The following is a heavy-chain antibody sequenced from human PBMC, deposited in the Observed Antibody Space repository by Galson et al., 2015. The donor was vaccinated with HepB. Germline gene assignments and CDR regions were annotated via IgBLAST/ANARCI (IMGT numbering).Heavy chain of an antibody. CDR3: AKVDEYINNYGMDV. J-gene: IGHJ6*02. CDR2: VSGSGTT. D-gene: IGHD6-6*01. CDR1: GFTFKIYA. Sequence: SLRLSCAASGFTFKIYAMTWVRQAPGKGLEWVPGVSGSGTTYYSDSVKGRFTISRDNSKNTVYLQMNSLRAEDTALYYCAKVDEYINNYGMDVWGQGTTVTVSS. V-gene: IGHV3-23*01.